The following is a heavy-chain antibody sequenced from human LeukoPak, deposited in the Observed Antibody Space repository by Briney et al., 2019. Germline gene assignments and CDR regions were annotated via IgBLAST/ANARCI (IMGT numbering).Heavy chain of an antibody. Sequence: TGGSLRLSCAASGFTFSSYWMHWVRQAPGKGLVWVSRINSDGSSTSYADSVKGRFTISRDNAKNTLYLQMNSLRAEDTAVDYCASDGCGGECYSLDYWGQGTLVTVSS. V-gene: IGHV3-74*01. CDR1: GFTFSSYW. J-gene: IGHJ4*02. CDR3: ASDGCGGECYSLDY. D-gene: IGHD2-21*01. CDR2: INSDGSST.